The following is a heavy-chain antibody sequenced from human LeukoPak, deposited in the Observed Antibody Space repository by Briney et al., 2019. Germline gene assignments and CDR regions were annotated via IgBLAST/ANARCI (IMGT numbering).Heavy chain of an antibody. Sequence: SETLSLTCAVYGGSFSGYYWSWIRQPPGKGLEWIGEINHSGSTNYNPSLKSRVTISVDTSKNQFSLKLSSVTAADTAVYYCARHKIWFGELLYYDYWGQGTLVTVSS. V-gene: IGHV4-34*01. D-gene: IGHD3-10*01. CDR2: INHSGST. J-gene: IGHJ4*02. CDR3: ARHKIWFGELLYYDY. CDR1: GGSFSGYY.